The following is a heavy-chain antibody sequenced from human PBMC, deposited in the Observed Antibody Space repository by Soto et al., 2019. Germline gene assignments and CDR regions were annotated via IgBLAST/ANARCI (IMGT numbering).Heavy chain of an antibody. Sequence: ASVKVSCKTSGYTFTGHYIHWVRQAPQQGPEWMGEIGPESGATRYAQKFRGRVTMTMDTSITTVYMELKNLSPDDTAVYYCGRGRSGQVVVFYWGQGTPVTVSS. CDR3: GRGRSGQVVVFY. CDR1: GYTFTGHY. V-gene: IGHV1-2*02. J-gene: IGHJ4*02. CDR2: IGPESGAT. D-gene: IGHD3-22*01.